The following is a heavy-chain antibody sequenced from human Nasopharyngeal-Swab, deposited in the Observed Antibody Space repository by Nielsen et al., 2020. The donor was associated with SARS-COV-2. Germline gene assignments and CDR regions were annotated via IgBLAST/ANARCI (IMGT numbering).Heavy chain of an antibody. Sequence: SETLSLTCTVTGGSISSTFYYWRWIRRPAGRGLEWIGRIHTTGSTNYNPSLKSRVTISVGTSKNLLFLKLTSVTAADTAVYYCARYTNGRMDYWGQGTLVTVSS. J-gene: IGHJ4*02. CDR2: IHTTGST. D-gene: IGHD2-8*01. CDR1: GGSISSTFYY. V-gene: IGHV4-61*02. CDR3: ARYTNGRMDY.